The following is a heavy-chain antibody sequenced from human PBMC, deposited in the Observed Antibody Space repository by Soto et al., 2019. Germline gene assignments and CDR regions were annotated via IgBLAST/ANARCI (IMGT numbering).Heavy chain of an antibody. V-gene: IGHV4-59*08. D-gene: IGHD2-15*01. CDR2: IYYSGST. J-gene: IGHJ4*02. CDR3: ARQVVVVAPWYIDY. CDR1: GGSISSYY. Sequence: PSETLSLTCTVSGGSISSYYWSWIRQPPGKGLEWIGYIYYSGSTNYNPSLKSRVTISVDTSKNQFSLKLSSVTAADTAVYYCARQVVVVAPWYIDYWGQGTLVTVSS.